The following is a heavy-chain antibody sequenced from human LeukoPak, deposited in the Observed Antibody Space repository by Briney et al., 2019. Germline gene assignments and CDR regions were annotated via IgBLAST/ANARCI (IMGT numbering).Heavy chain of an antibody. CDR3: AREIYSYQLYYFDY. V-gene: IGHV1-18*01. CDR1: GYTFTSYG. D-gene: IGHD5-18*01. Sequence: ASVKVSCKASGYTFTSYGISWVRQAPGQGLEWMGWISAYNGNTNYAQKLQGRVTMTTDTSTSTAYMELRSLRSDDTAVYYCAREIYSYQLYYFDYWGQGTLVTVSS. J-gene: IGHJ4*02. CDR2: ISAYNGNT.